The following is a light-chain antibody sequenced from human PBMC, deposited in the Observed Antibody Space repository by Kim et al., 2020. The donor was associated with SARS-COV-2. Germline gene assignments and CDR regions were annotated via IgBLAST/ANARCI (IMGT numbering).Light chain of an antibody. J-gene: IGLJ3*02. CDR3: MIWHSSAWV. V-gene: IGLV5-45*03. CDR1: SGINVGTYR. CDR2: YKSDSDK. Sequence: QPVLTQPSSLSASPGASASLTCTLRSGINVGTYRIYWYQQKPGSTPQYLLRYKSDSDKQQGSGVPSRFSGSKDASANAGILLISGLQSEDEADYYCMIWHSSAWVFGGGTQLTVL.